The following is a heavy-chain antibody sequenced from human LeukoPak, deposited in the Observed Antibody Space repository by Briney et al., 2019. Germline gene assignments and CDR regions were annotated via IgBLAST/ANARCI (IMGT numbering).Heavy chain of an antibody. V-gene: IGHV4-39*01. CDR1: GGSISSSSYY. D-gene: IGHD3-22*01. CDR3: ARHAYYYDSSGYPDAFDI. Sequence: PSETLSLTCTVSGGSISSSSYYGGWIRQPPGKGLEWIGSIYYSGSTYYNPSLKSRVTISVDTSKIQFSLKLSSVTAADTAVYYCARHAYYYDSSGYPDAFDIWGQGTMVTVSS. CDR2: IYYSGST. J-gene: IGHJ3*02.